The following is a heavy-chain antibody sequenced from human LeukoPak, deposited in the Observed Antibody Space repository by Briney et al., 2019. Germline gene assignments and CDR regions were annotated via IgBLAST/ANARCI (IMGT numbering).Heavy chain of an antibody. D-gene: IGHD2-8*01. CDR3: ARHQLLGPCFKGVCSDAFDI. J-gene: IGHJ3*02. CDR2: IDPSDSYT. V-gene: IGHV5-10-1*01. Sequence: GESLRISCKGSGYRFTSYWISWVRQMPGKGLEWMGRIDPSDSYTNYSPSFQGHLTISADKSISTAYLQWSSLKASDTAMYYCARHQLLGPCFKGVCSDAFDIWGQGTMVTVSA. CDR1: GYRFTSYW.